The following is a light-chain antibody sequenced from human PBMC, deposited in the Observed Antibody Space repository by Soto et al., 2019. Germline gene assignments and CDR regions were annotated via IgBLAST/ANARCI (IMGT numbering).Light chain of an antibody. J-gene: IGKJ5*01. Sequence: SLFTKNPTPLSFSSGGKTPLSRKASQSVHNYLAWYQQKPGQAPRLLIYGASNRAAGIPARFSGSGSGTDFTLTINSLEPEDFAVYYCQQRSNWPPITFGQGTRLEIK. V-gene: IGKV3-11*01. CDR2: GAS. CDR1: QSVHNY. CDR3: QQRSNWPPIT.